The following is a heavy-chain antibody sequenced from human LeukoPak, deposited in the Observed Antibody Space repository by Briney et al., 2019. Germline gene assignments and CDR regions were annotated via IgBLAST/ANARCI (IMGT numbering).Heavy chain of an antibody. J-gene: IGHJ4*02. CDR3: ARGGECSSSWYLDY. CDR2: TYYRSKSYN. V-gene: IGHV6-1*01. Sequence: SQTLSLTCAISGDSISSNSAAWHWLRQSPSRGLEWLGSTYYRSKSYNDYAVTGKSPITINPDTSKNSFTLQLMSAPPAATAVYYCARGGECSSSWYLDYWGQGTLVTVSS. CDR1: GDSISSNSAA. D-gene: IGHD6-13*01.